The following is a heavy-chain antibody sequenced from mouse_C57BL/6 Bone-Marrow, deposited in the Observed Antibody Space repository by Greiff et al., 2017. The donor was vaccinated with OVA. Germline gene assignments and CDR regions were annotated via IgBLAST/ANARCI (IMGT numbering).Heavy chain of an antibody. D-gene: IGHD1-1*01. V-gene: IGHV1-85*01. CDR1: GYTITSYD. CDR3: ARTPYYGSSSVAY. CDR2: IYPRDGST. Sequence: QVQLKQPGPELVKPGDSVKLSCKASGYTITSYDINWVKPRPGQGLERMGWIYPRDGSTKYNEKLKGKATLTVDTSSSTGDRGLHSRASCDAAVYVCARTPYYGSSSVAYGGQGSRVTVS. J-gene: IGHJ3*01.